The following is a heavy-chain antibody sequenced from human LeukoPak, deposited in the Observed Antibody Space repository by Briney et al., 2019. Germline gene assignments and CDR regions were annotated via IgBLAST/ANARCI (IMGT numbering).Heavy chain of an antibody. J-gene: IGHJ4*02. CDR1: GFTFNNYA. V-gene: IGHV3-64D*09. D-gene: IGHD6-6*01. CDR2: ISSNGGST. Sequence: GGSLRLSCSASGFTFNNYAMHWVRQAPGEGLEYVSAISSNGGSTYYADSVKGRFTISRDNSKNTLYLQMSSLRAEDTAVYYCVKDWYSSSSGWYYFDYWGQGTLVTVSS. CDR3: VKDWYSSSSGWYYFDY.